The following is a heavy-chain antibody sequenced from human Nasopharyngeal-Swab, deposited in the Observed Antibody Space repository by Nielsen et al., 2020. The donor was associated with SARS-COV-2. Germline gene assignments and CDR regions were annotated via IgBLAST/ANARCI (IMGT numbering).Heavy chain of an antibody. CDR3: ARRGDWNYDY. D-gene: IGHD1-7*01. Sequence: GGSLRLSCKGSGYSFTSYWIGWVRQLPGKGLEWIGIIYPGDSDTRYSPSFQGQVTISADKSISTAYLQLSSLKASDTAMYYCARRGDWNYDYWGQGTLVTVSS. CDR2: IYPGDSDT. CDR1: GYSFTSYW. V-gene: IGHV5-51*01. J-gene: IGHJ4*02.